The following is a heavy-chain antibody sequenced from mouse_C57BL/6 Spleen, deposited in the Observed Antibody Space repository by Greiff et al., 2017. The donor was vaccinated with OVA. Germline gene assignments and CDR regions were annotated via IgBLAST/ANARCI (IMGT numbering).Heavy chain of an antibody. CDR3: ARGITRAMDY. CDR1: GSTFPRYW. D-gene: IGHD2-4*01. V-gene: IGHV1-52*01. CDR2: IDPSDSET. J-gene: IGHJ4*01. Sequence: VQLQQPGAELVRPGSSVPLSCKASGSTFPRYWLHWVKQRPIQGLEWIGNIDPSDSETHYNQKFKDKATLTVDKSSSTAYMQLSSLTSEDSAVYYCARGITRAMDYWGQGTSVTVSS.